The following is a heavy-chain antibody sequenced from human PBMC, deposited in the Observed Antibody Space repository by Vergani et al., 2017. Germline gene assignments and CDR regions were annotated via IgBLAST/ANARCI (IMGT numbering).Heavy chain of an antibody. CDR1: GFTFSNSA. J-gene: IGHJ4*02. V-gene: IGHV3-23*01. Sequence: EVHLLESGGGLVQSGGSLRLSCAASGFTFSNSAVSWVRQAPGRGLAWVSTISSDGGSTYYADSVKGRFTISRDNSKNTLSLQMNSLTAEDTAIYYCAGPQGTRAYYYGGFDYWGQGILVTVSS. CDR3: AGPQGTRAYYYGGFDY. CDR2: ISSDGGST. D-gene: IGHD3-22*01.